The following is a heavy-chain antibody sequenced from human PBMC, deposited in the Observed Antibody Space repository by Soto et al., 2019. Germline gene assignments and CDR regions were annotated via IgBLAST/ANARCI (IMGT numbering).Heavy chain of an antibody. Sequence: SVKVSCKASGYTFTSYGISRVRQAPGQGLEWMGWISAYNGNTNYAQKLQGRVTMTTDTSTSTAYMELRSLRSDDTAVYYCARDRRCSSTSCYTFGNWFDPWGQGTLVTVSS. CDR2: ISAYNGNT. V-gene: IGHV1-18*04. D-gene: IGHD2-2*02. CDR1: GYTFTSYG. J-gene: IGHJ5*02. CDR3: ARDRRCSSTSCYTFGNWFDP.